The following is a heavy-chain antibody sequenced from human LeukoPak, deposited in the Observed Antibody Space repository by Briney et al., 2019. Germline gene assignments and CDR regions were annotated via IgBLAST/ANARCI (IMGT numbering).Heavy chain of an antibody. CDR2: ISSSGSTI. Sequence: PGGSLRLSCAASGFTFNSYEMNWVRQAPGKVLEWVSYISSSGSTIYYADSVKGRFTISRDNAKNSLYLQMNSLRAEDTAVYYCAELGITMIGGVWGKGTTVTISS. D-gene: IGHD3-10*02. CDR1: GFTFNSYE. V-gene: IGHV3-48*03. CDR3: AELGITMIGGV. J-gene: IGHJ6*04.